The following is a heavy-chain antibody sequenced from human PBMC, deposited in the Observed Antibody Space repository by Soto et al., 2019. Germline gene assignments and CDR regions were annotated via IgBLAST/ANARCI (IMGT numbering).Heavy chain of an antibody. V-gene: IGHV4-39*01. Sequence: SETLSLTCTVSGGSISSSSYYWGWIRQPPGKRLEWIGSIYYSGSTYYNPSLKSRVTISVDTSKNQFSLKLSSVTAADTAVYYCARTSDYYGMDVWGQGTTVTVSS. CDR2: IYYSGST. J-gene: IGHJ6*02. CDR3: ARTSDYYGMDV. CDR1: GGSISSSSYY.